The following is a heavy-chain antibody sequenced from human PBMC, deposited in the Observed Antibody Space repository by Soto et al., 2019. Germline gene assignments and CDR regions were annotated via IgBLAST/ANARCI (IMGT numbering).Heavy chain of an antibody. D-gene: IGHD3-22*01. CDR1: GGTPSNSA. CDR2: IIPVFGLV. J-gene: IGHJ6*02. CDR3: AGGRIVVVGSRAYYGMDV. V-gene: IGHV1-69*01. Sequence: QVHLLLQSGAEVKKPGSSVKVSCKASGGTPSNSAISWVRQAPGQGLEWMGGIIPVFGLVKVAQNFQGRVTITADESTNTAYMELSSLRPEDTAVYYCAGGRIVVVGSRAYYGMDVWGQGTTVTVSS.